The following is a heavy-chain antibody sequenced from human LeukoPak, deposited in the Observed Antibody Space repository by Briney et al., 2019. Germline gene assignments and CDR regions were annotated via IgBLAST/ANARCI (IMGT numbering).Heavy chain of an antibody. CDR1: GYTFTGYY. CDR3: ARDGGGIDY. V-gene: IGHV1-18*04. CDR2: ISAYNGNT. J-gene: IGHJ4*02. Sequence: ASVKVSCKASGYTFTGYYMHWVRQAPGQGLEWMGWISAYNGNTNYAQKLQGRVTMTTDTSTSTAYMELSSLRSEDTAVYYCARDGGGIDYWGQGTLVTVSS. D-gene: IGHD3-16*01.